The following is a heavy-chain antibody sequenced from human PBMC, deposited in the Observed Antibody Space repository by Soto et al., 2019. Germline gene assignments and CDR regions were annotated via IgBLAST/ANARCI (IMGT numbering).Heavy chain of an antibody. D-gene: IGHD5-18*01. V-gene: IGHV3-74*01. CDR3: ASWRGGYTYGLDH. CDR2: INNDGTST. CDR1: GFTFSSHW. Sequence: GGSMRLSCAASGFTFSSHWLHWVRQAPGKGLVWISRINNDGTSTNYADSVKGRFTVSRDNAKKTMSLQMNSLRAEDTAVYYCASWRGGYTYGLDHWGQGTPVTVSS. J-gene: IGHJ4*02.